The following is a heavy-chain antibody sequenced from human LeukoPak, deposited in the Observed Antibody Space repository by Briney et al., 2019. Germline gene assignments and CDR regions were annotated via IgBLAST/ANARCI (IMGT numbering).Heavy chain of an antibody. CDR3: AKDFVPRGGSYFPGFGY. J-gene: IGHJ4*02. Sequence: GGSLRLSCVASGFTFSTYAMNWVRQAPGKGLEWVSAISRSGDNTYYADSVKGRFTISRDNSKNTLYLQMNSLRTEDTAVYYCAKDFVPRGGSYFPGFGYWGQGTLVIVSS. CDR1: GFTFSTYA. V-gene: IGHV3-23*01. D-gene: IGHD1-26*01. CDR2: ISRSGDNT.